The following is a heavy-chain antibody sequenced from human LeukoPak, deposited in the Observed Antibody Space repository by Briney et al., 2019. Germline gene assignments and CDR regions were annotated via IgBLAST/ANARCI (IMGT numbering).Heavy chain of an antibody. D-gene: IGHD1-26*01. V-gene: IGHV3-11*03. J-gene: IGHJ4*02. Sequence: PGGSLRLSCAASGFTFSDYYMSWIRQAPGKGLEWISYISSSTYTNYADSVKGRFTISRDNAKNSMYLQLNRLRAEDTAVYYCARISGIYVFDYWGQGTLVSVSS. CDR1: GFTFSDYY. CDR2: ISSSTYT. CDR3: ARISGIYVFDY.